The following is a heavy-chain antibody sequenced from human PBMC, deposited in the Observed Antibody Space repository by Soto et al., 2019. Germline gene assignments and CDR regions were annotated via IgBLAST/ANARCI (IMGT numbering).Heavy chain of an antibody. D-gene: IGHD2-15*01. CDR3: ARDRGYCSGGSCYLFDP. CDR2: ISAYNGNT. V-gene: IGHV1-18*01. Sequence: GASVKVSCKASGYTFTSYGISRVRQAPGQGLEWMGWISAYNGNTNYAQKLQGRVTMTTDTSTSTAYMELRSLRSDDTAVYYCARDRGYCSGGSCYLFDPWGQGTLVTVSS. J-gene: IGHJ5*02. CDR1: GYTFTSYG.